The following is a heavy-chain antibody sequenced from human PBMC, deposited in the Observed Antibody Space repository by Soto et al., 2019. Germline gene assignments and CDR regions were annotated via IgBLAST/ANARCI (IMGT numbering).Heavy chain of an antibody. CDR2: IYTSGST. V-gene: IGHV4-4*07. CDR1: GGSISSYY. D-gene: IGHD2-15*01. CDR3: ARDGKGYCSGGSCYNLYYYYGMDV. Sequence: QVQLQESGPGLVKPSETLSLTCTVSGGSISSYYWSWIRQPAGKGLEWIGRIYTSGSTNYNPSLKSRATMSVDTSKNQFSLKLRSVTAADTAVYYCARDGKGYCSGGSCYNLYYYYGMDVWGQGTTVTVSS. J-gene: IGHJ6*02.